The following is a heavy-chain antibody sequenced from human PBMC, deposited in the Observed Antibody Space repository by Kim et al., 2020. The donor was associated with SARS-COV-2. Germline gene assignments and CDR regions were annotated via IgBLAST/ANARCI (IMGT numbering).Heavy chain of an antibody. CDR3: ARDTYEEQLAADYYYGMDV. D-gene: IGHD6-6*01. CDR1: GGTFSSYA. Sequence: SVKVSCKASGGTFSSYAIRWVRQAPGQGLEWMGGIIPIFGTANYAQKFQGRVTITADESTSTAYMELSSLRSEDTAVYYCARDTYEEQLAADYYYGMDVWGQGTTVTVSS. CDR2: IIPIFGTA. V-gene: IGHV1-69*13. J-gene: IGHJ6*02.